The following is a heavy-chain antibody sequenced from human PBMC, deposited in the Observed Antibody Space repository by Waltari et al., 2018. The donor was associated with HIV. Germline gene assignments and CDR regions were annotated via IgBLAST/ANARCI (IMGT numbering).Heavy chain of an antibody. Sequence: EVQLVESGGGLVRPGGSLRLSCADSGFRFSNYGMHWLRQSPGKGLEWVANIKEDGSETHYVDSVKGRFTISRDDAKNSLYLQMNSLTADDTAVYFCVRGEKERMLRFLEYLPSGNFDYWGQGTLVTVSS. J-gene: IGHJ4*02. D-gene: IGHD3-3*01. CDR1: GFRFSNYG. CDR2: IKEDGSET. V-gene: IGHV3-7*01. CDR3: VRGEKERMLRFLEYLPSGNFDY.